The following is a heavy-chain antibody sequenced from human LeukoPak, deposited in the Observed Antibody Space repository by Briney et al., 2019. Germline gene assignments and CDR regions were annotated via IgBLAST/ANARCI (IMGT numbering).Heavy chain of an antibody. CDR2: INPSGGST. J-gene: IGHJ4*02. CDR3: ARHRYYDILTASGVGFDY. V-gene: IGHV1-46*01. D-gene: IGHD3-9*01. CDR1: GYTFTSYY. Sequence: VASVKVSCKASGYTFTSYYMHWVRQAPGQGLEWMGIINPSGGSTSYAQKFQGRVTMTRDMSTSTVYMELSSLRSEDTAVYYCARHRYYDILTASGVGFDYWGQGTLVTVSS.